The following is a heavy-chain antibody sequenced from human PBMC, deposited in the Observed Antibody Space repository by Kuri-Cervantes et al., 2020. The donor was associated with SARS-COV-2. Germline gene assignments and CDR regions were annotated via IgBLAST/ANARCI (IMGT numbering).Heavy chain of an antibody. CDR1: GITFSSYA. D-gene: IGHD3-10*01. V-gene: IGHV3-23*01. CDR3: VIGSAESRPYYFDS. Sequence: GGSLRLSCAASGITFSSYAMSWVRQAPGKGLEWVSAITDVGGSIYHADSVKGRFTISRDNSKTTLFLQMNSLRAEDTAVYHCVIGSAESRPYYFDSWGKGTTVTVSS. CDR2: ITDVGGSI. J-gene: IGHJ4*02.